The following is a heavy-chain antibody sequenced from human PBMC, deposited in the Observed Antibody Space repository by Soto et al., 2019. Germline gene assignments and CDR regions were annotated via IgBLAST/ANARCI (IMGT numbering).Heavy chain of an antibody. CDR1: GFTFSSYS. J-gene: IGHJ4*02. Sequence: EVQLVESGGGLVKPGGSLRLSCAASGFTFSSYSMNWVRQAPGKGLEWVSSISSSSSYIYYADSVKGRFTISRDNAKNSLYLQMNSLRAEDTAVYYCAREMVPIVGATYVDYWGQGTLVTVSS. CDR2: ISSSSSYI. D-gene: IGHD1-26*01. CDR3: AREMVPIVGATYVDY. V-gene: IGHV3-21*01.